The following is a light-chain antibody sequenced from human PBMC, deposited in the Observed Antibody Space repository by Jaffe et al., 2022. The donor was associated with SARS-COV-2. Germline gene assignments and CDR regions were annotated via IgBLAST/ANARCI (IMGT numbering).Light chain of an antibody. J-gene: IGKJ1*01. V-gene: IGKV1-39*01. CDR2: AAS. CDR3: QQSYSIPWT. CDR1: QRISAQ. Sequence: DIQMTQSPSSLSASVGDRVTITCRASQRISAQLNWYQQKPGKAPRLLIYAASSLQTGVPSRFSGSGSGTDFTLTISGLQPEDFAIYYCQQSYSIPWTFGLGTRVEIK.